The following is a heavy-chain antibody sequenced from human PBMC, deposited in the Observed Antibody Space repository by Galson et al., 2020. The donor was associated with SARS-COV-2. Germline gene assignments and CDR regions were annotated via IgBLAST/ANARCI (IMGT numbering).Heavy chain of an antibody. CDR1: GFTFNSYG. J-gene: IGHJ4*02. D-gene: IGHD3-22*01. CDR3: ARAQNYYDSRGVDY. V-gene: IGHV3-33*01. Sequence: GGSLRLSCAASGFTFNSYGMHWVRQAPGKALEWVAVIWYDGSNKYYADSVKGRFTISRDNSKNTLYLQMNSLKAEDTAVYYCARAQNYYDSRGVDYWGQGTLVTVSS. CDR2: IWYDGSNK.